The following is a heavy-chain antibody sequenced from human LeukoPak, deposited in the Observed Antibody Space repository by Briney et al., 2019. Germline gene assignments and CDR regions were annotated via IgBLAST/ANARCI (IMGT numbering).Heavy chain of an antibody. Sequence: ASVKVSCKASGYTFTSYGISWVRQAPGQGLEWMGWISAYNGNTNYAQKLQGRVTMTTDTSTSTAYMELRSLRSDDTAVYYCARDSRPPYYGSGSYYNTYYYYGMDVWGQGTTVTVSS. CDR2: ISAYNGNT. J-gene: IGHJ6*02. CDR3: ARDSRPPYYGSGSYYNTYYYYGMDV. CDR1: GYTFTSYG. D-gene: IGHD3-10*01. V-gene: IGHV1-18*01.